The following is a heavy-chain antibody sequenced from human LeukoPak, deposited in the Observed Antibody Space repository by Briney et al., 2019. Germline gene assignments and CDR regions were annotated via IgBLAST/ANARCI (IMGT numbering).Heavy chain of an antibody. D-gene: IGHD2-2*02. CDR3: ARGESIPTMCEY. V-gene: IGHV1-69*05. J-gene: IGHJ4*02. CDR2: IIPIFGTA. Sequence: GASVKVSCKASGGTFSSYAISWVRQAPGQGLEWMGGIIPIFGTANYAQKFQGRVTITTDESTSTAYMELSSLGSEDTAVYYCARGESIPTMCEYWGQGTLVTVSS. CDR1: GGTFSSYA.